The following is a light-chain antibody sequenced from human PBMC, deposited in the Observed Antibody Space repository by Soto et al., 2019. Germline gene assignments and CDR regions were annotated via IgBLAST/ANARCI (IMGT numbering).Light chain of an antibody. J-gene: IGLJ2*01. CDR2: GNN. Sequence: QPVLTQPPSVSGAPGQTITISCTGSSSNIGSIYDVHWFQKLPGTAPKLLIYGNNNRPSGVPDRFSGSKSGTSASLAISGLQTEDEADYYCQCYDSSLSGSLFGGGTKVTVL. CDR3: QCYDSSLSGSL. CDR1: SSNIGSIYD. V-gene: IGLV1-40*01.